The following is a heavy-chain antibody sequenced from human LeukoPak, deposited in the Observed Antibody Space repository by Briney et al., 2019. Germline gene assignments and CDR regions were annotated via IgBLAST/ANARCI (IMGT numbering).Heavy chain of an antibody. V-gene: IGHV3-11*05. J-gene: IGHJ3*02. CDR3: ARGRLLLGAFDI. D-gene: IGHD2-15*01. CDR2: ISSSSSYT. CDR1: GFTFSDYY. Sequence: GGSLRLSCAASGFTFSDYYMSWIRQAPGKGLEWVSYISSSSSYTNYADSVKGRFTISRDNAKNSLYLQMNSLRAEDTAVYYCARGRLLLGAFDIWGQGTIDPVSS.